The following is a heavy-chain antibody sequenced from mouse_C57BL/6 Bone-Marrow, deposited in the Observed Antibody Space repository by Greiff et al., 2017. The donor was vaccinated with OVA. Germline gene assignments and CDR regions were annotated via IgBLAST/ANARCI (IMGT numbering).Heavy chain of an antibody. Sequence: QVQLQQSGAELARPGASVKLSCKASGYTFTSYGISWVKQRTGQGLEWIGEIYPRSGNTYYNEKFKGKATLTADKSSSTAYMELRRLTSEDSAVYFCARDYGYDSWFAYWGQGTLVTVSA. J-gene: IGHJ3*01. D-gene: IGHD2-2*01. CDR3: ARDYGYDSWFAY. V-gene: IGHV1-81*01. CDR2: IYPRSGNT. CDR1: GYTFTSYG.